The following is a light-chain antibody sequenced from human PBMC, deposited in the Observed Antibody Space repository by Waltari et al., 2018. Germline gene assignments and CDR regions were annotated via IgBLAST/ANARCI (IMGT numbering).Light chain of an antibody. CDR3: GTWDSSLSAV. V-gene: IGLV1-51*02. CDR1: SSNNGNNY. CDR2: EHN. Sequence: QSVLTHPPSVSAAPGQKVTITCSGSSSNNGNNYVSWYQQLPGTAPKLLIYEHNKRPSGIPDRFSGSKSGTSATLGITGLQTGDEADYYCGTWDSSLSAVFGGGTKLTVL. J-gene: IGLJ2*01.